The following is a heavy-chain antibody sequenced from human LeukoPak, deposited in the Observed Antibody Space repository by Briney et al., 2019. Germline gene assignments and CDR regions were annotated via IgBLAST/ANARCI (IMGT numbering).Heavy chain of an antibody. CDR2: IDPSDSYI. CDR3: ARLAMTTVSVDY. Sequence: GESLRISCEASGYTFTTYWITWVRQMPGQGLKWMGRIDPSDSYINYSPSCQGRVPISADKSIRTAYLQWSSLKASDTAMYYCARLAMTTVSVDYWGQGTLVTVSS. CDR1: GYTFTTYW. J-gene: IGHJ4*02. D-gene: IGHD4-11*01. V-gene: IGHV5-10-1*01.